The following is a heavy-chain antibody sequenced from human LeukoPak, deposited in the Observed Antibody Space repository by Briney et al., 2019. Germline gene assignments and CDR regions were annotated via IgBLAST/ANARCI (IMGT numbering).Heavy chain of an antibody. Sequence: SETLSLTCTVSGYSISSGYYWGWIRQPPGKGLEWIGSIYHSGSTYYNPSLKSRVTISVDTSKNQFSLKLSSVTAADTAVCYCARGHSGRGGIDPWGQGTLVTVSS. CDR1: GYSISSGYY. V-gene: IGHV4-38-2*02. CDR2: IYHSGST. D-gene: IGHD3-10*02. CDR3: ARGHSGRGGIDP. J-gene: IGHJ5*02.